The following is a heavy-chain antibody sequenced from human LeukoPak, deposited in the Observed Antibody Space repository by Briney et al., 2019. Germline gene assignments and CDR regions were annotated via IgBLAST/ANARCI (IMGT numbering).Heavy chain of an antibody. CDR2: INWDSGST. Sequence: PGRSLRLSCAASGFTLDDYAMHWARQAAGKGLEWVAGINWDSGSTGYADSVKGRFTISRDKAKNSLYLQMNSLGADDTALYYCAKDMTATYTSPRMDVWGQGTTVIVTS. CDR1: GFTLDDYA. CDR3: AKDMTATYTSPRMDV. V-gene: IGHV3-9*01. D-gene: IGHD2-2*02. J-gene: IGHJ6*02.